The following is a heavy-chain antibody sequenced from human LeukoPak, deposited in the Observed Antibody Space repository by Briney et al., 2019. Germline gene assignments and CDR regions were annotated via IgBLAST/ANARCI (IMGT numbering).Heavy chain of an antibody. Sequence: TGGSLRLSCAASGFTVSSHYMSWVRQAPGKGLEWVSVIYSGGRTYYADSVKGRFTISRDDAKNSLYLQMNSLRAEDTAVYYCARDSSGYYYLPDDYWGQGTLVTVSS. CDR3: ARDSSGYYYLPDDY. V-gene: IGHV3-53*01. D-gene: IGHD3-22*01. J-gene: IGHJ4*02. CDR2: IYSGGRT. CDR1: GFTVSSHY.